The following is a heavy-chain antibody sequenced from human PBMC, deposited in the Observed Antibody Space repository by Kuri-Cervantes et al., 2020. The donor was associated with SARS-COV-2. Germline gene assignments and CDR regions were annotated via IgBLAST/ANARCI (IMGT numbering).Heavy chain of an antibody. CDR1: GFTFSSYA. D-gene: IGHD7-27*01. CDR2: ISGSGGST. J-gene: IGHJ4*02. CDR3: ARDWGELGKDY. Sequence: LSLTCAASGFTFSSYAMSWVRQAPGKGLEWVSAISGSGGSTYYADSVKGRFTISRDNAKNPLYLQMNSLRAEDAAVYYCARDWGELGKDYWGQGTLVTVSS. V-gene: IGHV3-23*01.